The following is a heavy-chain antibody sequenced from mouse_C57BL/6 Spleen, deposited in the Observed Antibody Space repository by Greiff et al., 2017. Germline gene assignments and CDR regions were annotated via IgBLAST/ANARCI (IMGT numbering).Heavy chain of an antibody. J-gene: IGHJ2*01. CDR2: INPNNGGT. Sequence: VQLQQSGPELVKPGASVKMSCKASGYTFTDYNMHWVKQSHGKSLEWIGYINPNNGGTSYNQKFKGKATLTVNKSSSTAYMELRSLTSEDSAVYYCARSYYYDSSNLYYFDYWGQGTTLTVSS. CDR1: GYTFTDYN. D-gene: IGHD1-1*01. CDR3: ARSYYYDSSNLYYFDY. V-gene: IGHV1-22*01.